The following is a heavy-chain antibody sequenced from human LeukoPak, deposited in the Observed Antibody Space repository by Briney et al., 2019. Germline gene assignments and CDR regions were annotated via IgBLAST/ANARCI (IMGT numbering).Heavy chain of an antibody. D-gene: IGHD2-2*01. CDR1: GYTLTELS. CDR3: ATDQGEGTRLFDY. V-gene: IGHV1-24*01. CDR2: FDPEDGET. Sequence: ASVKVSCKVSGYTLTELSMHWVRQAPGKGLEWMGGFDPEDGETIYAQKFQGRVTMTEDTSTDTAYMELSSLRSGDTAVYYCATDQGEGTRLFDYWGQGTLVTVSS. J-gene: IGHJ4*02.